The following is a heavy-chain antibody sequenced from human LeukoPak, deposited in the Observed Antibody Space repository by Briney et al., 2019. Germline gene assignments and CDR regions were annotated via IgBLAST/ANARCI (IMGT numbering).Heavy chain of an antibody. J-gene: IGHJ5*02. CDR1: GFTFSTFW. D-gene: IGHD3-3*01. CDR3: ARNYDFWSGYSNWFDP. Sequence: GGSLRLSCTASGFTFSTFWMSWVRQAPGKGLEWVAHINQDGSEKYYVDSVKGRFTVSRDNAKNSLYLQMNSLRAEDTAVYYCARNYDFWSGYSNWFDPWGQGTLVTVSS. V-gene: IGHV3-7*01. CDR2: INQDGSEK.